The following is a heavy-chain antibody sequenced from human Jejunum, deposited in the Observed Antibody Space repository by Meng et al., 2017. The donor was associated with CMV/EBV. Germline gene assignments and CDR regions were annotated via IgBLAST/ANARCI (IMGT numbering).Heavy chain of an antibody. CDR1: GLACSNYP. Sequence: ASGLACSNYPRSWVRQVPGRGREWVSCISASGGSTYDADAVKGRFSISRDNSRNTLYLQMMSLRAEDTAVYYCAGGGPAIYSPFDPWGQGTLVTVSS. CDR2: ISASGGST. V-gene: IGHV3-23*01. J-gene: IGHJ5*02. CDR3: AGGGPAIYSPFDP. D-gene: IGHD3-16*01.